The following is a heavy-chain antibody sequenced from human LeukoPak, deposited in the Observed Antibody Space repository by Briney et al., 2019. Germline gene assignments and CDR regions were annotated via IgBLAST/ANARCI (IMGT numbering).Heavy chain of an antibody. CDR3: ARAMRSGYDY. D-gene: IGHD1-26*01. CDR1: GFTFCSYT. Sequence: GGSLRLSCAASGFTFCSYTMNWVRQAPGKGLEWLSYISSSSSYIYYADSVKGRFTISRDNAKNSLYLQMNSLRDEDTAVYYCARAMRSGYDYWGQGTLVTVSS. J-gene: IGHJ4*02. CDR2: ISSSSSYI. V-gene: IGHV3-21*05.